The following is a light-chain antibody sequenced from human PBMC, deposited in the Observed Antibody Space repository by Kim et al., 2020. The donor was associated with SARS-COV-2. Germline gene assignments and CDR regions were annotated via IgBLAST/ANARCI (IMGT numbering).Light chain of an antibody. V-gene: IGKV1-39*01. Sequence: DIQMTQSPSSLSASVGDRVTITCRASQNIVNYVNWYQQKPGKAPKLLIHTASGLQSGVPSRFSGSGSETDFTLTISSLQPEDFATYYCQENYFAPYTFGQGTKLEI. CDR1: QNIVNY. CDR2: TAS. CDR3: QENYFAPYT. J-gene: IGKJ2*01.